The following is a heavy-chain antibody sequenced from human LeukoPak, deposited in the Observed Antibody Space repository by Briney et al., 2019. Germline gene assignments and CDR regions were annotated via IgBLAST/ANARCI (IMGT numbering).Heavy chain of an antibody. Sequence: PGGSLRLSCAASGFTFRSYWMHGVRHTPGKGLVWVSRINSDGSSTNYADSVKGRFTISRDNAKNTVYLQMNRLRAEDTAVYYCARASIYGPASFDHWGQGTLVTVSS. V-gene: IGHV3-74*01. CDR2: INSDGSST. D-gene: IGHD3-10*01. CDR3: ARASIYGPASFDH. J-gene: IGHJ4*02. CDR1: GFTFRSYW.